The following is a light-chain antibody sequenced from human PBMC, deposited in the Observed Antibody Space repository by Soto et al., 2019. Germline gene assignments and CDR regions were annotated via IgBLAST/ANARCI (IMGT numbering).Light chain of an antibody. V-gene: IGKV1-5*03. J-gene: IGKJ1*01. CDR1: QSVSHW. CDR2: KAS. CDR3: QQYSDYSRT. Sequence: DIQMTQSPSTLSASVGDRVTITCRASQSVSHWLAWYQQKPGKAPKALIYKASSLQSGVPSRFSGSGSGTEFTLTISSLQPDDFATYFCQQYSDYSRTFGQGTKVDIK.